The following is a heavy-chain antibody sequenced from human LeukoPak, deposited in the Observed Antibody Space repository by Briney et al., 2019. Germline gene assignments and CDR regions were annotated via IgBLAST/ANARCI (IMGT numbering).Heavy chain of an antibody. J-gene: IGHJ4*02. D-gene: IGHD5-12*01. CDR3: ARNDLRGYSGY. CDR1: GYTFTSYA. V-gene: IGHV1-3*01. CDR2: INAGNGNT. Sequence: VASVTVSCKASGYTFTSYAVHWVRQAPGQGLEWMGWINAGNGNTKYSQKFQGRVTITRDTSASTAYMDLSSLRSEDTAVYYCARNDLRGYSGYWGQGTLVTVSS.